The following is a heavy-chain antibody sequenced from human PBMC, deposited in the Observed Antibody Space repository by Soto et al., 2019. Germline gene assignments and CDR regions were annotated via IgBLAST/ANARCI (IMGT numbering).Heavy chain of an antibody. CDR3: ARYHRGDIWIGYYFTGRDV. CDR2: IRAYNGNT. V-gene: IGHV1-18*01. CDR1: VYAFESYC. Sequence: QVQLVQSGGEVKKPGASVKVSCKASVYAFESYCFTWVRQAPGQGLEWIGLIRAYNGNTIYAQKYQGRLNVTTDTSTNTGYGELRSLTSADTALYYCARYHRGDIWIGYYFTGRDVSAQGATGTFSA. J-gene: IGHJ6*01. D-gene: IGHD3-10*01.